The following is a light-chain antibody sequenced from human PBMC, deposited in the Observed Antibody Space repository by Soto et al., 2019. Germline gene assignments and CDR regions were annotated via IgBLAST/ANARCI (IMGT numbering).Light chain of an antibody. CDR1: QGIRNH. V-gene: IGKV1-17*02. Sequence: DIPMTQSPSSLSASVGDRVTIACRASQGIRNHLGWFQQKPGEAPKRLIYATSTLETGVPSRFSVSGSETEFSLTISNLQPEDFASYYCLQHNSYPFAFGQGTKLEL. CDR3: LQHNSYPFA. J-gene: IGKJ2*01. CDR2: ATS.